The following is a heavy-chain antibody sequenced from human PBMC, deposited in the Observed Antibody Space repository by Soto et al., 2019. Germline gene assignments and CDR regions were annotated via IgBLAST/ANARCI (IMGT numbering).Heavy chain of an antibody. V-gene: IGHV4-34*01. D-gene: IGHD2-2*01. CDR3: ASWGAAMGYYYYGMDV. Sequence: SETLSLTCAVYGGSFSGYYWSWIRQPPGKGLEWIGEINHSGSTNYNPSLKSRVTISVDTSKNQFSLKLSSVTAADTAVYYCASWGAAMGYYYYGMDVWGQGTTVTVSS. CDR1: GGSFSGYY. J-gene: IGHJ6*02. CDR2: INHSGST.